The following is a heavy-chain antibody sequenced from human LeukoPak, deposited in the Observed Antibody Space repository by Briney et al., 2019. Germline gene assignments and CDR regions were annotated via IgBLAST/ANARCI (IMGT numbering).Heavy chain of an antibody. J-gene: IGHJ4*02. Sequence: ASVKVSCKASGYTFTGYYMHWVRQAPGQGLEWMGWINPNSGGTNYAQKFQGRVTMTRDTSISTAYMELSGLRSDDTAVYYCARDVPWEPRAFDYWGQGTLVTVSS. CDR1: GYTFTGYY. CDR2: INPNSGGT. V-gene: IGHV1-2*02. D-gene: IGHD1-26*01. CDR3: ARDVPWEPRAFDY.